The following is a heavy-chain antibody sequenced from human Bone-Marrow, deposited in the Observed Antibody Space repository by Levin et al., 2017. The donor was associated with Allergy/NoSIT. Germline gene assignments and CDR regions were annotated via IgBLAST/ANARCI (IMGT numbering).Heavy chain of an antibody. D-gene: IGHD6-19*01. CDR3: ARWRWLSYFDY. Sequence: KSSETLSLTCTVSGGSISSGGYYWSWIRQHPGKGLEWIGYIYYSGSTYYNPSLKSRVTISVDTSKNQFSLKLSSVTAADTAVYYCARWRWLSYFDYWGQGTLVTVSS. J-gene: IGHJ4*02. V-gene: IGHV4-31*03. CDR2: IYYSGST. CDR1: GGSISSGGYY.